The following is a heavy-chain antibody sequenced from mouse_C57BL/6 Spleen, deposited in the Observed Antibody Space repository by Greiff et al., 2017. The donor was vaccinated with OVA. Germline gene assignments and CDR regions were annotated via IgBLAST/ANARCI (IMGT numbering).Heavy chain of an antibody. CDR3: ARCYYGSSSCYFEV. Sequence: VQLQQPGAELVRPGSSVKLSCKASGYTFTSYWMHWVKQRPIQGLEWIGNIDPSDSETHYNQKFKDKATLTVDKSSSTAYMQLSSLTSEDSAVYYCARCYYGSSSCYFEVWGTGTTVTVSS. CDR2: IDPSDSET. J-gene: IGHJ1*03. D-gene: IGHD1-1*01. V-gene: IGHV1-52*01. CDR1: GYTFTSYW.